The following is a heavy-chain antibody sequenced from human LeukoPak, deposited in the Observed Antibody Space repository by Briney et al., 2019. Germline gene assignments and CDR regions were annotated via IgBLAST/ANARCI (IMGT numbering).Heavy chain of an antibody. J-gene: IGHJ6*02. CDR2: INHNGNVD. Sequence: GGSLRLSCAASGFTFSSYWMDWARQAPGKGLEWVASINHNGNVDYYVDSVKGRFTISRDNAKNSLYLQMSNLRAEDTAVYFCARGGGLDVWGQGATVTVSS. CDR1: GFTFSSYW. V-gene: IGHV3-7*03. D-gene: IGHD3-16*01. CDR3: ARGGGLDV.